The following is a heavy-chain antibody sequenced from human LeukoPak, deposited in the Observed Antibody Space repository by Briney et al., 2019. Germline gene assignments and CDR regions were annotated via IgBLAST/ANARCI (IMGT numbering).Heavy chain of an antibody. CDR3: VKEGGHDNWYFDL. CDR2: IKRDGSEK. D-gene: IGHD5-12*01. V-gene: IGHV3-7*03. J-gene: IGHJ2*01. Sequence: PGGSLRLSCAAAGFTFSSYWMTWVRQAPGKGLEWVANIKRDGSEKHYVDSVKGRFTISRDNAKNSMFLQMNSLRAEDTAVYYCVKEGGHDNWYFDLWGCGTLVTVAS. CDR1: GFTFSSYW.